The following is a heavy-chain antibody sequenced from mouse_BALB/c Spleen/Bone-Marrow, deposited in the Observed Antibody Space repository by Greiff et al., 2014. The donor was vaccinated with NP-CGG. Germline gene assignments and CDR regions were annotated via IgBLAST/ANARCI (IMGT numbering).Heavy chain of an antibody. CDR2: IDPANGNT. CDR1: GFNTKDTY. CDR3: AQGYDWAMDY. V-gene: IGHV14-3*02. D-gene: IGHD2-14*01. J-gene: IGHJ4*01. Sequence: VQLKESGAELVKPGASVKLSCTASGFNTKDTYIHWVKQRPEQGLEWIGRIDPANGNTKYDPKFQGKATITTDTSSNTAYLQLSSLTSEDTAVYYCAQGYDWAMDYWGQGTSVTVSS.